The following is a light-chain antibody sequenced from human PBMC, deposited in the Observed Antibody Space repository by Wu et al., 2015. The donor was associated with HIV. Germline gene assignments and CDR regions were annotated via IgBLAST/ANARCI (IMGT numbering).Light chain of an antibody. CDR3: QQRRYWPLYT. J-gene: IGKJ2*01. CDR2: DAS. Sequence: EIVLTQFPATLSLSPGERATLSCRASQGVASFLAWYQQKPGQAPRLLIYDASNRATGIPARFSGSGSGTDFTLTISSLEPEDFAVYYCQQRRYWPLYTFGQGPSWRSN. V-gene: IGKV3-11*01. CDR1: QGVASF.